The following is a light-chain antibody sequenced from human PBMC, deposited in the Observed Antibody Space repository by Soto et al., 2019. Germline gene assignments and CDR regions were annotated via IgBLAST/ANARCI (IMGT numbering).Light chain of an antibody. CDR1: QSVSSY. J-gene: IGKJ5*01. CDR2: DAS. V-gene: IGKV3-11*01. Sequence: EIVLTQSPATLSLSPGERATLSCRASQSVSSYLAWYQQKPGQAHRILIYDASNRATGIPARFSGSGSGTDFTLTISSLEPEDFAVYYFQQRSNWPPITFGQGTRLEIK. CDR3: QQRSNWPPIT.